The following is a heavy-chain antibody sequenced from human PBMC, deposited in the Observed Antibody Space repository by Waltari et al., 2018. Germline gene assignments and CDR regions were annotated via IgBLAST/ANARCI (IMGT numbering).Heavy chain of an antibody. CDR2: IYQSGST. V-gene: IGHV4-38-2*01. J-gene: IGHJ5*02. CDR3: ARQAAMVQGPENWFDP. Sequence: QVQLQESGPGLVKPSETLSLTCAVSGYSISSGYYWGWIRQPPGKGLEWIGSIYQSGSTYYNPSLKSRVTISVDTSKNQFSLKLSSVTAADTAVYYCARQAAMVQGPENWFDPWGQGTLVTVSS. CDR1: GYSISSGYY. D-gene: IGHD3-10*01.